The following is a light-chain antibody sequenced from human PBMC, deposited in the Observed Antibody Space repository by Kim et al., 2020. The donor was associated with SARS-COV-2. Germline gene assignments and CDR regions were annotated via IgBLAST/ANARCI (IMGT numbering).Light chain of an antibody. CDR3: QQLNSYPYS. J-gene: IGKJ2*01. Sequence: DIQLTQSPSFLSASAGDRVTLTCRASQGINSLLAWYQQIPGKAPKLLIYAASTLQGGVSSRFTGSGSGTEFTLTISSLQPEDFATYYCQQLNSYPYSFGQGTKLEI. CDR2: AAS. V-gene: IGKV1-9*01. CDR1: QGINSL.